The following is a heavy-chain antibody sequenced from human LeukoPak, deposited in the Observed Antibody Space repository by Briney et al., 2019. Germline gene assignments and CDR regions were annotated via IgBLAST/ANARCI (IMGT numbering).Heavy chain of an antibody. CDR1: GGSISSSNW. CDR3: ASLAVAGLSEGY. Sequence: SETLSLTCAVSGGSISSSNWWSWVRQPPGKGLEWIGEIYHSGSTNYNPSLKSRVTISVDTSRNQFSLKLSSVTAADTAVYYCASLAVAGLSEGYWGQGTLVIVSS. J-gene: IGHJ4*02. D-gene: IGHD6-19*01. CDR2: IYHSGST. V-gene: IGHV4-4*02.